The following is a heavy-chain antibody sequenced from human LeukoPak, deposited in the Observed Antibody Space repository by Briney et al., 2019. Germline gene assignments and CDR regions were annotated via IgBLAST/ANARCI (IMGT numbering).Heavy chain of an antibody. J-gene: IGHJ4*02. CDR2: IYSGGST. Sequence: GGSLRLSFAASGFTDSSNYMSWVRQAPGKGLDGVSVIYSGGSTYYADSVKGGCTIPRDNSKNTLYLQMNSLRAEDTAVYYCARFAVADWIFDYWGQGTLVTVSS. CDR3: ARFAVADWIFDY. CDR1: GFTDSSNY. D-gene: IGHD2-15*01. V-gene: IGHV3-53*01.